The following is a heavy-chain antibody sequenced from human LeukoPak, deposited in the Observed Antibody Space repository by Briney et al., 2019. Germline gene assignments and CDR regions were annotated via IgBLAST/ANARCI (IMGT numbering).Heavy chain of an antibody. J-gene: IGHJ4*02. CDR1: GFTFSNAW. CDR3: TTAGIPVAGPYFDY. CDR2: IKSNTDGGTT. D-gene: IGHD6-19*01. V-gene: IGHV3-15*01. Sequence: GGSLRLSCAASGFTFSNAWMSWVRQAPGKGLEWVGRIKSNTDGGTTDYAAPVKDGSTISREDSKNTLYLQMNSPKTDDTAVYYCTTAGIPVAGPYFDYWGQGTLVTVSS.